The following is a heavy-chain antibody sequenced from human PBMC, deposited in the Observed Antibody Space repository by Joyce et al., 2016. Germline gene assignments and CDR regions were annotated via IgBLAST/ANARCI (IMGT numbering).Heavy chain of an antibody. CDR3: TRSRSGYDYYEY. J-gene: IGHJ4*02. Sequence: EVQLVESGGGLVQPGGSLRLSCAVSGFSFSTYSMNWVRQAPGKGLEWVSYISPRSKSIYYADSVKGRFTISRDDAKNSLFLQMNSLRAEDTAVYYCTRSRSGYDYYEYWGQGTLVTVSS. CDR2: ISPRSKSI. V-gene: IGHV3-48*01. D-gene: IGHD5-12*01. CDR1: GFSFSTYS.